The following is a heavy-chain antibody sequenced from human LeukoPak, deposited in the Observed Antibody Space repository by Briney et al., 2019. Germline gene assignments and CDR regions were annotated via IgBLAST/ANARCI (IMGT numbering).Heavy chain of an antibody. Sequence: ASVKVSCKASGGTFSSYAMSWVRQAPGQGLEWMGRIIPILGIANYAQKFQGRVTITADKSTSTAYMELSSLRSEDTAVYYCAREGGGYDQGYWGQGTLVTVSS. D-gene: IGHD3-16*01. J-gene: IGHJ4*02. CDR2: IIPILGIA. V-gene: IGHV1-69*04. CDR1: GGTFSSYA. CDR3: AREGGGYDQGY.